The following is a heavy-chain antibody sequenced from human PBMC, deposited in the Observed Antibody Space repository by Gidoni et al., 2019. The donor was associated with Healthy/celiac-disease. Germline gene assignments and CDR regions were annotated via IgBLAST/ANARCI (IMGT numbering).Heavy chain of an antibody. V-gene: IGHV4-39*01. CDR2: IYYSGST. J-gene: IGHJ4*02. CDR1: GGSISSSSYY. CDR3: ATVIAGIAVAGTGGNDY. Sequence: QLQLQESGPGLVKPSETLSLTCTVSGGSISSSSYYWGWIRQPPGKGLEWIGSIYYSGSTYYNPSLKSRVTISVDTSKNQFSLKLSSVTAADTAVYYCATVIAGIAVAGTGGNDYWGQGTLVTVSS. D-gene: IGHD6-19*01.